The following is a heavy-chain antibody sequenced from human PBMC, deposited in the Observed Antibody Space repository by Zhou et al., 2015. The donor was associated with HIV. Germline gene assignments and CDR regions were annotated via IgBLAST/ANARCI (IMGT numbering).Heavy chain of an antibody. CDR2: IIPVFGTA. D-gene: IGHD1-7*01. Sequence: QVQLVQSGAEVKKPGSSVKVSCLASGATFGYYAISWVRQAPGQGLEWMGGIIPVFGTANYAQKFQGRVSITADRSTSTAYMELRSLRSEDTAVYYCSLGGTGTINAFDIWGQGTMVTVSS. V-gene: IGHV1-69*06. J-gene: IGHJ3*02. CDR3: SLGGTGTINAFDI. CDR1: GATFGYYA.